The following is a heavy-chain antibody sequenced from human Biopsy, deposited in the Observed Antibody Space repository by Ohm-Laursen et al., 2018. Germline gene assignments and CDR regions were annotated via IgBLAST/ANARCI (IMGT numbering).Heavy chain of an antibody. V-gene: IGHV3-49*03. Sequence: SLRLSCAASGFNFGDLGMGWFRQVPGKGLECVSLIRSIGSGGTTGYAESVKGRFTVSRDDSKSLTYLQMSSLKIEDTGIYYCTKWSGGYSYSSLWGRGTLVTVSP. D-gene: IGHD5-18*01. CDR1: GFNFGDLG. J-gene: IGHJ4*02. CDR2: IRSIGSGGTT. CDR3: TKWSGGYSYSSL.